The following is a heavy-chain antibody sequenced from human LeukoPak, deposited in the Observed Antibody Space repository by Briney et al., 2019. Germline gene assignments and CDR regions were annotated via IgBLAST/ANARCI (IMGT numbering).Heavy chain of an antibody. D-gene: IGHD2-2*01. Sequence: GGSLRLSCAASGFTFSSYEMNWVRQAPGKGLEWVSYISSSGSTIYYADSVKGRFTISRDNAKNSLYLQVNSLRAEDTAVYYCARSLGRTSHASYWGQATLVTVSS. V-gene: IGHV3-48*03. J-gene: IGHJ4*02. CDR3: ARSLGRTSHASY. CDR1: GFTFSSYE. CDR2: ISSSGSTI.